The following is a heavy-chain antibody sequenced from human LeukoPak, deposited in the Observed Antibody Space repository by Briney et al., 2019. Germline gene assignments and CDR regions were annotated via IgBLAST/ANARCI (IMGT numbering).Heavy chain of an antibody. D-gene: IGHD1-1*01. CDR3: ARGPPRGKYYYMDV. V-gene: IGHV3-9*01. CDR1: GFTFDDYA. CDR2: ISWNSGSI. Sequence: SGGSLRLSCAASGFTFDDYAMHWVRQAPGKGLEWVSGISWNSGSIGYADSVEGRFTLSRDNAKNSLYLQMNSLTAGDTAVYYCARGPPRGKYYYMDVWGKGTTVTVSS. J-gene: IGHJ6*03.